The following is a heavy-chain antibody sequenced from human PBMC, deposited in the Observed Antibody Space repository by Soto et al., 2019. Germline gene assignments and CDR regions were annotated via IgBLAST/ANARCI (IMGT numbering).Heavy chain of an antibody. D-gene: IGHD3-22*01. J-gene: IGHJ4*02. CDR2: ISAYNGNT. V-gene: IGHV1-18*01. CDR3: ARGDYYDSSGYYSPFDY. Sequence: ASVKVSCKASGYSFTGYGISWVRQAPGQGLEWMGWISAYNGNTNYAQKLQGRVTMTTDTSTSTAYMELRSLRSDDTAVYYCARGDYYDSSGYYSPFDYWGQGTLGTVS. CDR1: GYSFTGYG.